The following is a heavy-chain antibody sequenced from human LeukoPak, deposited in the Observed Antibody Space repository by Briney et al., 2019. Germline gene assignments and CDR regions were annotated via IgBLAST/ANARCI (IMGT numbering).Heavy chain of an antibody. D-gene: IGHD2-15*01. CDR3: ARSHCSGNSCYSDWYFDL. CDR2: INKNGSAK. CDR1: GFTFSSHW. J-gene: IGHJ2*01. Sequence: GGSLRLSCAASGFTFSSHWMSWIRQAPGKGLEWVAKINKNGSAKGYVDFVKGRFTISRDNAKNSLYLQMNSLSAEDTAVYYCARSHCSGNSCYSDWYFDLWGRGTQVTVSS. V-gene: IGHV3-7*03.